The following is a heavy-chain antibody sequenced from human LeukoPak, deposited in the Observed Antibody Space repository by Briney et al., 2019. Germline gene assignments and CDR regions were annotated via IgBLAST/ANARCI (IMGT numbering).Heavy chain of an antibody. J-gene: IGHJ6*03. CDR2: IYYSGST. D-gene: IGHD2-2*01. CDR1: GGSMSSYY. Sequence: PSETLSLTCTVSGGSMSSYYWSWIRKPPGKGLECIGYIYYSGSTNYNPSLNSRVTICIDTSKNQFSLKLSSVTAADTAVDYCARDIIVVSSTYYYYYMDSWGKRTTVTVSS. CDR3: ARDIIVVSSTYYYYYMDS. V-gene: IGHV4-59*01.